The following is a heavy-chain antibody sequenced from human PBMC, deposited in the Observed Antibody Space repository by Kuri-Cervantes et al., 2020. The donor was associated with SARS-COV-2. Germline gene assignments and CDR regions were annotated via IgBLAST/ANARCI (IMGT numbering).Heavy chain of an antibody. J-gene: IGHJ6*03. CDR3: ARVAGEGPIYYYYMDV. V-gene: IGHV3-7*04. CDR2: IKRDGSEE. Sequence: GESLKISCAASGFTFSSYSMNWVRQAPGKGLEWVANIKRDGSEEYYVDSVKGRFTISKESGENSLYLHMNSLRGDDTAVYYCARVAGEGPIYYYYMDVWGKGTTVTVSS. D-gene: IGHD2-21*01. CDR1: GFTFSSYS.